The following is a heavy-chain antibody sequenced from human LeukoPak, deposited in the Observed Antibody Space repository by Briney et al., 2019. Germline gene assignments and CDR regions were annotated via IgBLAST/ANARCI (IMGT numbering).Heavy chain of an antibody. Sequence: GGPLRLSCAASGFTLRNYWMHWVRQVPGKRLVWVSRISGDGSVTNYADSVKGRFTISRDNAKNTLFLQINSLRAEDTAVYYCARYSSSSGGASYYLDYWGHGTLVAVSS. J-gene: IGHJ4*01. CDR3: ARYSSSSGGASYYLDY. D-gene: IGHD6-6*01. CDR1: GFTLRNYW. V-gene: IGHV3-74*01. CDR2: ISGDGSVT.